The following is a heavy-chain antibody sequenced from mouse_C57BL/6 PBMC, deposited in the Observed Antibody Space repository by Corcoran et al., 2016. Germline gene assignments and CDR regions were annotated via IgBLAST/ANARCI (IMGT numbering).Heavy chain of an antibody. J-gene: IGHJ2*01. CDR1: GYTFTDYN. V-gene: IGHV1-22*01. CDR3: ARSKYLLRYFDY. D-gene: IGHD1-1*01. Sequence: EVQLQQSGPELVKPGASVKMSCKASGYTFTDYNMHWVKQSHGKSLEWIGYINPNNGGTSYNQKFKGKATLTVNKSSSTAYMELRSLTSEDSAVYYCARSKYLLRYFDYWGQGTTLTVSS. CDR2: INPNNGGT.